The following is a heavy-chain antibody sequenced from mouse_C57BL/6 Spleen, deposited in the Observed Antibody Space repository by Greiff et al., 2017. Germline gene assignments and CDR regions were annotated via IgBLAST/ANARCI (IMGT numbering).Heavy chain of an antibody. CDR2: ISSGSSTI. D-gene: IGHD1-1*01. V-gene: IGHV5-17*01. J-gene: IGHJ2*01. Sequence: EVKLMESGGGLVKPGGSLKLSCAASGFTFSDYGMHWVRQAPEKGLEWVAYISSGSSTIYYADTVKGRFTISRDNAKNTLFLQMTSLRSEDTAMYYCARGRLITTVVADYFDDWGQGTTLTVSS. CDR1: GFTFSDYG. CDR3: ARGRLITTVVADYFDD.